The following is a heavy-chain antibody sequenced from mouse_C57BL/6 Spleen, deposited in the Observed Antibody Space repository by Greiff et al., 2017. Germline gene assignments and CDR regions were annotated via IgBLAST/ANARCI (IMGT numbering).Heavy chain of an antibody. CDR2: IYPGDGDT. Sequence: LQESGPELVKPGASVKISCKASGYAFSSSWMNWVKQRPGKGLEWIGRIYPGDGDTNYNGKFKGKATLTADKSSSTAYMQLSSLTSEDSAVYFCARNWEGYWGQGTTLTVSS. V-gene: IGHV1-82*01. CDR3: ARNWEGY. CDR1: GYAFSSSW. D-gene: IGHD4-1*01. J-gene: IGHJ2*01.